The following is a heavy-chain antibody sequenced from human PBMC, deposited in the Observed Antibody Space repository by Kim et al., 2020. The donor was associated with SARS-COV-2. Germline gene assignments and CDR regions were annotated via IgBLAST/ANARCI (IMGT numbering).Heavy chain of an antibody. V-gene: IGHV4-34*01. Sequence: SETLSLTCAVYGGSFSGYYWSWIRQPPGKGLEWIGEINHSGSTNYNPSLKSRVTISVDTSKNQFSLKLSSVTAADTPVYYCARGGPGIAVAGTPFYWGQG. CDR3: ARGGPGIAVAGTPFY. J-gene: IGHJ4*02. CDR2: INHSGST. CDR1: GGSFSGYY. D-gene: IGHD6-19*01.